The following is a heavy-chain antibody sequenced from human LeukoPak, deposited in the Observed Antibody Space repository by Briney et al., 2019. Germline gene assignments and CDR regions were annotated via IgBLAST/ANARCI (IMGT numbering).Heavy chain of an antibody. Sequence: ASVKVSCKASGYTFTSYDINWVRQATGQGLEWMGWMNPNSGNTGYAQKFQGRVTMTRNTSISTAYMELSSLRSEDTAVYYCARLSVVVVPAAGDYWGQGTLVTVSS. J-gene: IGHJ4*02. CDR3: ARLSVVVVPAAGDY. V-gene: IGHV1-8*01. D-gene: IGHD2-2*01. CDR2: MNPNSGNT. CDR1: GYTFTSYD.